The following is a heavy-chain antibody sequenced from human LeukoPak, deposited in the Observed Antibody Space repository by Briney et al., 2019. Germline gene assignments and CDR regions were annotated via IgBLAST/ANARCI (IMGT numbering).Heavy chain of an antibody. CDR3: ARGAMVRGEKNYYYMDV. CDR1: GGSFSGYY. Sequence: PSETLSLTCAVYGGSFSGYYWSWIRQSPGKGLESIGYIYYTGSTNYNPSLKSRLTISVDTSKNRFSLRLSSVTAADTAVYYCARGAMVRGEKNYYYMDVWGKGTTVTISS. CDR2: IYYTGST. D-gene: IGHD3-10*01. J-gene: IGHJ6*03. V-gene: IGHV4-59*08.